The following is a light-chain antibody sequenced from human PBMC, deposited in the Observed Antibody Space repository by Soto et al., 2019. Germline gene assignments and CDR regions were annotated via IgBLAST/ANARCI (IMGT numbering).Light chain of an antibody. CDR2: EVS. V-gene: IGLV2-14*01. CDR3: SSYTTSSTYV. J-gene: IGLJ1*01. CDR1: SSDVGGYNY. Sequence: QSALTQPASVSGSPGQSITISCTGTSSDVGGYNYVSWYQQHPGKDPKLMIYEVSNRPSGVSYRFSGSKSGNTASLTISGLQAEDEADYYCSSYTTSSTYVFGTGTKLTVL.